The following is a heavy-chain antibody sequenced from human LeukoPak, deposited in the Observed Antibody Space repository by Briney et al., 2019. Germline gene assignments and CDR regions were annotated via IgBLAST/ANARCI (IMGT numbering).Heavy chain of an antibody. V-gene: IGHV3-21*01. J-gene: IGHJ6*03. CDR2: ISSRSTYI. CDR1: GYTFSDYS. D-gene: IGHD3-10*01. Sequence: PGGSLRLSCAASGYTFSDYSVNWVRHVAGKGLEWVASISSRSTYIYYADSVKGRFSISRDNVKNLLYLQMHSLRADDTAVYYCAKDFRVRGIVYYYYMDVWGKGTAVTVS. CDR3: AKDFRVRGIVYYYYMDV.